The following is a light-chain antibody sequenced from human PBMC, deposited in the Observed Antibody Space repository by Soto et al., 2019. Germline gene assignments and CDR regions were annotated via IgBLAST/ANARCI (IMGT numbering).Light chain of an antibody. V-gene: IGKV3-20*01. J-gene: IGKJ5*01. CDR2: GAS. Sequence: EIVLTQSPGALSLSPGARATLSCRASQSVTGDYLAWYQQTPGQAPRLLIYGASSRATGIPDRFSGSGSGTDFTLTISRLVPEDFAVYYCQQYGGSPPITFGQGTRLVIK. CDR1: QSVTGDY. CDR3: QQYGGSPPIT.